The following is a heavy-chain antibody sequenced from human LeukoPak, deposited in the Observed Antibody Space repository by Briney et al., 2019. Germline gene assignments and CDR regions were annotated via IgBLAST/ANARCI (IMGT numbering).Heavy chain of an antibody. D-gene: IGHD5-12*01. CDR3: SREVGGYAFDY. CDR1: GFTFNSYT. Sequence: GGSLRLSCVASGFTFNSYTLHWVRQAPGKGLEWVAVMSYDGSHKYHADSVKGRFTISRDNSKNTLYLQMNSLRAEDTAIYFCSREVGGYAFDYWGQGTLVTVSS. V-gene: IGHV3-30*04. J-gene: IGHJ4*02. CDR2: MSYDGSHK.